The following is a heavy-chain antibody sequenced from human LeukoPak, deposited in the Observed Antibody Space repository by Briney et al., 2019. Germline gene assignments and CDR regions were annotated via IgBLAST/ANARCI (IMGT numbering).Heavy chain of an antibody. CDR2: IYYSGST. D-gene: IGHD3-16*01. Sequence: PSETLSLTCTVSGGSISSSSYYWGWIRQPPGKGLEWIGSIYYSGSTYYNPSLKSRVTISVDTSKNQFSLKLSSVTAADTAVYYCARAGGKQDAFDIWGQGTMVTVSS. V-gene: IGHV4-39*07. CDR3: ARAGGKQDAFDI. J-gene: IGHJ3*02. CDR1: GGSISSSSYY.